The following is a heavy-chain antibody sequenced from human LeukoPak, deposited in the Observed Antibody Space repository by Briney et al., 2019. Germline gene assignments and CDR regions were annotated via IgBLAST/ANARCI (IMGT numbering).Heavy chain of an antibody. D-gene: IGHD6-13*01. Sequence: ASVKVSCKASGGTFSSYAISWVRQAPGQGLEWMGGIIPIFGTANYAQKFQGRVTITADESTSTAYMELSSLRSEDTAVYYCARDGYSSSWDLDYWGQGTLVTVSS. CDR1: GGTFSSYA. CDR3: ARDGYSSSWDLDY. V-gene: IGHV1-69*13. CDR2: IIPIFGTA. J-gene: IGHJ4*02.